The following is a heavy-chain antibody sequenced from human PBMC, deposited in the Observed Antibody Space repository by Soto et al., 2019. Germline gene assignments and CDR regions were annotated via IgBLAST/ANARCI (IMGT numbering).Heavy chain of an antibody. V-gene: IGHV2-5*01. D-gene: IGHD1-26*01. CDR3: SHRDGGNYYSWYFDY. CDR2: ISWKDDK. Sequence: SGPTLVNPTQTLTLTCTFSGFSLSTSGAGVGWIRQPPGKALEWLALISWKDDKRYNPGLKSRLTITKDTSKNQVVLTMTNMEPVDTGTYFCSHRDGGNYYSWYFDYWGQGTLVTVSS. J-gene: IGHJ4*02. CDR1: GFSLSTSGAG.